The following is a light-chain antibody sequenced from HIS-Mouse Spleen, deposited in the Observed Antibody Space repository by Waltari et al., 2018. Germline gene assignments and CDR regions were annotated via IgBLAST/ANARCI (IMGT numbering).Light chain of an antibody. CDR3: CSYAGSSTWV. CDR1: SRDVGSYNL. Sequence: QSALTQPAPVSGSPGQSLTISCPGTSRDVGSYNLVPWDQQHPDKAPKPMIYEGSKRPSGFSNRFSGSKSGNTASLTISGLQAEDEADYYCCSYAGSSTWVFGGGTKLTVL. CDR2: EGS. V-gene: IGLV2-23*01. J-gene: IGLJ3*02.